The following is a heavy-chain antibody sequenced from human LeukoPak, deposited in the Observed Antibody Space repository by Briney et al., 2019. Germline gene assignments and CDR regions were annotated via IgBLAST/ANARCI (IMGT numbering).Heavy chain of an antibody. Sequence: SETLSLTCAVYGGSFSGYYWSWIRQPPGKGLEWIGEINHSGSTNYNPSLKSRVTISVDTSKNQFSLKLSSVTAADTAVYYCARGARSLLWFGESLGWFDPWGQGTLVTVSS. CDR3: ARGARSLLWFGESLGWFDP. CDR2: INHSGST. V-gene: IGHV4-34*01. CDR1: GGSFSGYY. J-gene: IGHJ5*02. D-gene: IGHD3-10*01.